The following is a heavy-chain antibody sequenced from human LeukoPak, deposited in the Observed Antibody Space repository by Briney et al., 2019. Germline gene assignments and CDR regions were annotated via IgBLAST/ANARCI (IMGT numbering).Heavy chain of an antibody. Sequence: SETLSLTCAVSGGSISSGGYSWSWIRQPPGKGLEWIGYIYHSGSTYYNPSLKSRVTISVDRSKNQFSLKLSSVTAADTAVYYCARDGSGRLLWFGELFHRAVSFDYWGQGTLVTVSS. J-gene: IGHJ4*02. CDR1: GGSISSGGYS. V-gene: IGHV4-30-2*01. CDR3: ARDGSGRLLWFGELFHRAVSFDY. D-gene: IGHD3-10*01. CDR2: IYHSGST.